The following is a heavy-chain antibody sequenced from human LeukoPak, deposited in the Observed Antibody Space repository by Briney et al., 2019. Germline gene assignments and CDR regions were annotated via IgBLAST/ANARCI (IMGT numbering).Heavy chain of an antibody. V-gene: IGHV4-38-2*02. J-gene: IGHJ5*02. CDR1: GYSISNGYY. CDR3: ARDWFSKDEGAWFDP. D-gene: IGHD3-10*01. Sequence: SETLSLTCSVSGYSISNGYYWGWIRQPAGKGLEWVGGIYISGRTNYNPSLKSRVTLSVDTSKNQLSLKLSSVTAADTAVYFCARDWFSKDEGAWFDPWGQGTLVTVSS. CDR2: IYISGRT.